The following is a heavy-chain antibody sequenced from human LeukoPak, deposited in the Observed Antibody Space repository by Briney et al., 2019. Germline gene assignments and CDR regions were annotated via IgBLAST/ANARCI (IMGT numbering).Heavy chain of an antibody. CDR2: INPNSGGT. D-gene: IGHD2-2*01. J-gene: IGHJ4*02. CDR3: ASTLAVAMPHYFNY. CDR1: GYTFTGYY. V-gene: IGHV1-2*02. Sequence: ASVEVSCKASGYTFTGYYMHWVRQAPGQGLEWMGWINPNSGGTNYAQKFQGRVTMTRDTSISTAYMELSRLRSDDTAVYYCASTLAVAMPHYFNYWGQGTLVTVSS.